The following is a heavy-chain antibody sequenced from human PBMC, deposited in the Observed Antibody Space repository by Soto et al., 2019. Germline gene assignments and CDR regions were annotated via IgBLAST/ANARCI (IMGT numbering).Heavy chain of an antibody. V-gene: IGHV4-39*01. D-gene: IGHD4-4*01. J-gene: IGHJ4*02. CDR3: ARRVRSTGLLDY. CDR1: GNSISGTSSF. CDR2: VYYTGST. Sequence: QLQLRESGPGLVKPSETLSLTCTVSGNSISGTSSFWAWIRQPPGKNLEWIGSVYYTGSTYYNSSLMSRVSISIDTSKNQFCLCLNSLTAADTAVYYCARRVRSTGLLDYWGQGALVTVSS.